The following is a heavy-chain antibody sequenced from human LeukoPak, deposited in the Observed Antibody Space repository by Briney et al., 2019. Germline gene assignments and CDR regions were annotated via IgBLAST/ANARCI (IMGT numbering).Heavy chain of an antibody. CDR1: GHTFTSYY. CDR2: INPSGGST. Sequence: GASVKVSCKASGHTFTSYYMHWVRQAPGQGLEWMGIINPSGGSTSYAQKFQGRVTMTRDTSTSTVYMELSSLRSEDTAVYYCAFSSGWRGAFDIWGQGTMVTVSS. CDR3: AFSSGWRGAFDI. D-gene: IGHD6-19*01. J-gene: IGHJ3*02. V-gene: IGHV1-46*01.